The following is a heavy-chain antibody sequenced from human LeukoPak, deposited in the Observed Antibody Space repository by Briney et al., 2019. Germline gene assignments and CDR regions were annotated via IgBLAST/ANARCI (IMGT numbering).Heavy chain of an antibody. J-gene: IGHJ5*02. CDR1: GYTFTGYY. V-gene: IGHV1-2*02. CDR3: ARAREDYDFWSGYHPNWFDP. D-gene: IGHD3-3*01. Sequence: GASVTVSFTASGYTFTGYYMHWVRQAPGQGLEWMGWINPNSGGTNYAQKFQGRVTMTRDTSISTAYMELSRLRSDDTAVYYCARAREDYDFWSGYHPNWFDPWGQGTLVTVSS. CDR2: INPNSGGT.